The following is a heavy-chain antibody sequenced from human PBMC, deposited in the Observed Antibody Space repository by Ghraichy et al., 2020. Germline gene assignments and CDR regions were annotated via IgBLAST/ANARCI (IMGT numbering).Heavy chain of an antibody. CDR3: VSLSLPYDFWSGYYLDY. CDR2: IYYSGST. V-gene: IGHV4-39*01. CDR1: GGSISSSSYY. D-gene: IGHD3-3*01. J-gene: IGHJ4*02. Sequence: SETLSLTCTVSGGSISSSSYYWGWIRQPPGKGLEWIGSIYYSGSTYYNPSLKSRVTISVDTSKNQFSLKLSSVTAADTAVYYCVSLSLPYDFWSGYYLDYWGQGTLVTVSS.